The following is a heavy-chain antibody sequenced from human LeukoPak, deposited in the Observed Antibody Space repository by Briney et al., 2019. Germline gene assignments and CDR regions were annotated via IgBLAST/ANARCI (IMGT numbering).Heavy chain of an antibody. Sequence: SETLSLTCTVSGGSISSYYWSWIRQPPGKGLEWIGYIYYSGSTNYNPSLKSRVTISVDTSKNQFSLKLSSVTAADTAVYYCARKERYSSVPYYYYYYMDVWGKGTTVTVSS. V-gene: IGHV4-59*01. CDR1: GGSISSYY. CDR2: IYYSGST. CDR3: ARKERYSSVPYYYYYYMDV. J-gene: IGHJ6*03. D-gene: IGHD6-19*01.